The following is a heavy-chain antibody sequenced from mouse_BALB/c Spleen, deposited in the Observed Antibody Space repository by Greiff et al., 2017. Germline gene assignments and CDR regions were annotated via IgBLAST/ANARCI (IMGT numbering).Heavy chain of an antibody. CDR3: ARQRDGYDGYYYAMDY. V-gene: IGHV5-12-2*01. CDR2: ISNGGGST. Sequence: EVQLVESGGGLVQPGGSLKLSCAASGFTFSSYTMSWVRQTPEKRLEWVAYISNGGGSTYYPDTVKGRFTISRDNAKNTLYLQMSRLKSEDTAMYYCARQRDGYDGYYYAMDYWGQGTSVTVSA. J-gene: IGHJ4*01. CDR1: GFTFSSYT. D-gene: IGHD2-2*01.